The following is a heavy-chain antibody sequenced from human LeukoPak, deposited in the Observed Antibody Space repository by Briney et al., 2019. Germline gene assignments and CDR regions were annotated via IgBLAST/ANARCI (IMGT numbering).Heavy chain of an antibody. V-gene: IGHV3-53*01. CDR2: IYSGGST. Sequence: GGSLRLSCAASGFTFSSYAMSWVRQAPGKGLEWVSVIYSGGSTYYADSVKGRFTISRDNSKNTLYLQMNSLRAEDTAVYYCARRAYDSSGYPRYYFDYWGQGTLVTVSS. J-gene: IGHJ4*02. D-gene: IGHD3-22*01. CDR3: ARRAYDSSGYPRYYFDY. CDR1: GFTFSSYA.